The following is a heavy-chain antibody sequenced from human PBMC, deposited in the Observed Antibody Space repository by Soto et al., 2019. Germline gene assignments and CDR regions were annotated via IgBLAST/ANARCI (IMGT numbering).Heavy chain of an antibody. V-gene: IGHV1-69*01. CDR3: ARGIVGGEAPTGEESYNYYGMDV. D-gene: IGHD2-15*01. J-gene: IGHJ6*02. Sequence: QVQLVQSGAAVKKPGSSVKVSCKASGDTFSSYAINWVRQGPGQGLEWMGGIIHMFGTANYAETFQGRVTITADESTITGYMELNSLRSEDTAVYYCARGIVGGEAPTGEESYNYYGMDVWGQGTRVTVSS. CDR2: IIHMFGTA. CDR1: GDTFSSYA.